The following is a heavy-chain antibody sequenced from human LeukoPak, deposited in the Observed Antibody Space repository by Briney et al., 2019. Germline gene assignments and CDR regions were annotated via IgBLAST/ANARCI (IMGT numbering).Heavy chain of an antibody. Sequence: ASVKVSCKASGYTFTSYAMNWVRQAPGQGLEWMGGIIPTFGTANYAQKFQGRVTITADESTSTAYMELSSLRSEDTAVYYCVRGLMVYAILSEYYFDYWGQGTLVTVSS. CDR2: IIPTFGTA. CDR1: GYTFTSYA. CDR3: VRGLMVYAILSEYYFDY. V-gene: IGHV1-69*13. D-gene: IGHD2-8*01. J-gene: IGHJ4*02.